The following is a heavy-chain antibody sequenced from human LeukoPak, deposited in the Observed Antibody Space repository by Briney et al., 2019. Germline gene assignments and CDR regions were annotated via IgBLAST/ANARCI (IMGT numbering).Heavy chain of an antibody. CDR1: GGTFSSYA. Sequence: ASVKVSCKASGGTFSSYAISWVRHAPGQGLEWMGRIIPILVIANYAQKFQCRVTITADKSTSTAYMELSSLRSEDTAVYYCARDRVSITMVRGVIAAPIDYWGQGTLVTVSS. D-gene: IGHD3-10*01. CDR2: IIPILVIA. CDR3: ARDRVSITMVRGVIAAPIDY. V-gene: IGHV1-69*04. J-gene: IGHJ4*02.